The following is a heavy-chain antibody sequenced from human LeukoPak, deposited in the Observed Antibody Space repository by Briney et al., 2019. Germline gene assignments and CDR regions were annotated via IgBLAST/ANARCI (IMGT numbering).Heavy chain of an antibody. CDR1: GFTLSGYW. Sequence: GGSLRLSCAASGFTLSGYWMTWVRQGPGKGLEWVANINRDGGQRSYVDSVKGRYAISRDNAKNSLYLQMSSLKTEDTAVYYCARDISPDDYFDSHKCYYDAFDIWGQGTLVTVSS. V-gene: IGHV3-7*04. D-gene: IGHD3-22*01. CDR3: ARDISPDDYFDSHKCYYDAFDI. J-gene: IGHJ3*02. CDR2: INRDGGQR.